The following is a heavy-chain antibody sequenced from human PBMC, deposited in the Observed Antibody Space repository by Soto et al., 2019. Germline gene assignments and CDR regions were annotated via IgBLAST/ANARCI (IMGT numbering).Heavy chain of an antibody. CDR2: ISGSGGST. Sequence: EVQLLESGGGLVQPGGSLRLSCAASGFTFSSYAMSWVRQAPGKGLEWVSAISGSGGSTYYADSVKGRFTISRDNSKNTLHLQMNSLRAEDTAVYYCAKDRRADSSSWYFDYWGQGTLVTVSS. CDR3: AKDRRADSSSWYFDY. V-gene: IGHV3-23*01. CDR1: GFTFSSYA. D-gene: IGHD6-13*01. J-gene: IGHJ4*02.